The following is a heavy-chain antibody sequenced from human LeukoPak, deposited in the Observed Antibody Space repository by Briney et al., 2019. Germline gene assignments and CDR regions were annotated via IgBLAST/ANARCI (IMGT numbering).Heavy chain of an antibody. D-gene: IGHD3-10*01. CDR1: GFTFSSYA. Sequence: GGSLRLSCAASGFTFSSYAMSWVRQAPGKGLEWVSAISGSGGSTYYADSVKGRFTISRDNSENTLYLQMNSLRGEDTAVYYCARGSLWFGEFDYWGQGTLVTVSS. J-gene: IGHJ4*02. CDR2: ISGSGGST. CDR3: ARGSLWFGEFDY. V-gene: IGHV3-23*01.